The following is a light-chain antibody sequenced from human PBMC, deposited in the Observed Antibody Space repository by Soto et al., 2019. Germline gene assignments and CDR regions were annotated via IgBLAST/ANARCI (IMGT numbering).Light chain of an antibody. J-gene: IGLJ3*02. V-gene: IGLV2-14*01. Sequence: QSALTQPASVSGSPGQSITISCTGTSSDVGGYRFVSWYQHHPGKAPKLMIYEVNNRPSGVSTRFSGSKSGNAASLTISGLQPEDEADYYCPSYTGAKTGVFGGGTQLTVL. CDR3: PSYTGAKTGV. CDR1: SSDVGGYRF. CDR2: EVN.